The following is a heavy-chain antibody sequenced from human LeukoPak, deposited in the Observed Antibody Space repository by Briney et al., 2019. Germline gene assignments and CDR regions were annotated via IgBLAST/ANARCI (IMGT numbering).Heavy chain of an antibody. CDR3: ARGPTYDSSGYYQPANFDY. J-gene: IGHJ4*02. CDR1: GGSISSGGYY. D-gene: IGHD3-22*01. V-gene: IGHV4-30-2*01. CDR2: IYHSGST. Sequence: SETLSLTCTVSGGSISSGGYYWRWIRQHPGKGLEWIGYIYHSGSTYYNPSLKSRVTISVDRSKNQFSLKLSSVTAADTAVYYCARGPTYDSSGYYQPANFDYWGQGTLVTVSS.